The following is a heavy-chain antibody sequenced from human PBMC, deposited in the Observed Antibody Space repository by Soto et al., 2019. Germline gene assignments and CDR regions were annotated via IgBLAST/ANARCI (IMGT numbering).Heavy chain of an antibody. V-gene: IGHV4-39*01. D-gene: IGHD6-13*01. Sequence: QLRLQESGPGLVKSSETLSLTCTVSGGPVRSSTYYWGWIRQSPGKGLEWIGSIYYSGSTHNNPSLKSRATMSVDTYTNQFSLKLMSVTAADTAIYYCTRHEGGAAADRPLDYWGQGTLVTVSS. CDR2: IYYSGST. CDR3: TRHEGGAAADRPLDY. CDR1: GGPVRSSTYY. J-gene: IGHJ4*02.